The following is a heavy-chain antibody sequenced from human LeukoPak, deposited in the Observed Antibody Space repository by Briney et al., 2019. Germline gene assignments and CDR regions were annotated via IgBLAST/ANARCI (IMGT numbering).Heavy chain of an antibody. Sequence: TSETLSLTCAVYGGSFSGYCWSWIRQPPGKGLEWIGEINHSGSTNYNPSLKSRVTISVDTSKNQFSLKLRSMTAADTAVYYCARVYGSGVWDGYFDYWGQGTLVTVSS. CDR1: GGSFSGYC. D-gene: IGHD3-10*01. J-gene: IGHJ4*02. CDR2: INHSGST. V-gene: IGHV4-34*01. CDR3: ARVYGSGVWDGYFDY.